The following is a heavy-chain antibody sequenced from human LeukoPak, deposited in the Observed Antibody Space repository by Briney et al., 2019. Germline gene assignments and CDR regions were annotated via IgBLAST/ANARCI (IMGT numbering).Heavy chain of an antibody. J-gene: IGHJ4*02. CDR3: VRGVADSYGQFDN. V-gene: IGHV3-30*02. CDR2: LRSDGRNN. CDR1: GFTFSTYG. Sequence: GGSLRLSCAASGFTFSTYGMHWVRQAPGKGLEWVAFLRSDGRNNYCADSVKGRFTISGDNSKNTLYLQMNSLRAEDTAVYYCVRGVADSYGQFDNWGQGTLVTVSS. D-gene: IGHD3-10*01.